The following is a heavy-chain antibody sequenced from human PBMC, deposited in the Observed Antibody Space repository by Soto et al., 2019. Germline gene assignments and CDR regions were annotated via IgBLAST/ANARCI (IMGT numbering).Heavy chain of an antibody. J-gene: IGHJ5*02. CDR3: ARFSYLTTKNNWFDP. Sequence: SETLSLTCAVSGGSISSGGYSWSWIRQPPGKGLEWIGYIYHSGSTYYNPSLKSRVTISVDRSKNQFSLKLSSVTAADTAVYYCARFSYLTTKNNWFDPWGQGTLVTVSS. CDR2: IYHSGST. D-gene: IGHD4-4*01. V-gene: IGHV4-30-2*01. CDR1: GGSISSGGYS.